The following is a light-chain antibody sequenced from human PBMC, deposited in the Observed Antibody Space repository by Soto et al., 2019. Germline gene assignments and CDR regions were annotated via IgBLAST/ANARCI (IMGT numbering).Light chain of an antibody. CDR3: QQYNAYTSSS. CDR1: QNFSSW. J-gene: IGKJ2*03. CDR2: RAS. Sequence: DIQMTQSPSTLSASVGDRVTITCRASQNFSSWLAWYQQKPGKAPNLLFYRASSFKSGVPSRFISNVSETEFTFTISTLQPDDFSPYYCQQYNAYTSSSFGHGTKLDIK. V-gene: IGKV1-5*03.